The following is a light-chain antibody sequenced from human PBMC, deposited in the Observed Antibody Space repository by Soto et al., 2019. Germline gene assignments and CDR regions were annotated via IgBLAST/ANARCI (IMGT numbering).Light chain of an antibody. Sequence: ELVMTQSPATLSVSPGERATLSCRANQSVSSNLAWYQQKPGQAPRLLIYGASTRATGLPARFSGSGSGTDFTLTISGLQSEDFAVYYCQQYKNWPWTFGQGTKVEIK. CDR3: QQYKNWPWT. CDR2: GAS. J-gene: IGKJ1*01. V-gene: IGKV3-15*01. CDR1: QSVSSN.